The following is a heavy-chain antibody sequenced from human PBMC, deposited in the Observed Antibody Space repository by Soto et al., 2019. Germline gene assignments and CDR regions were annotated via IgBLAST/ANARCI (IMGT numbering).Heavy chain of an antibody. V-gene: IGHV4-39*01. J-gene: IGHJ6*02. CDR3: ARLAIAAAGTFYYGMDV. CDR1: GGSISSSSYY. Sequence: SETLSLTCTVSGGSISSSSYYWGWVRQPPGKGLEWIGSIYYSGSTYYNPSLKSRVTISVDTSKNQFSLKLSSVTAADTAVYYCARLAIAAAGTFYYGMDVWGQGTTVTVSS. D-gene: IGHD6-13*01. CDR2: IYYSGST.